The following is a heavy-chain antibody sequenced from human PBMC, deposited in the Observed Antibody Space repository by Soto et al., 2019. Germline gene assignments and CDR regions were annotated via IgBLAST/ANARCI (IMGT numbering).Heavy chain of an antibody. CDR2: IYYSGST. Sequence: SETLSLTCTVSGGSISSYYWSWIRQPPGKGLEWIGYIYYSGSTNYNPSLKSRVTISVDTSKNQFSLKLSSVTAADTAVYYCARVRLLNSSSSDYYYYGMDVWGQGTTVTFSS. J-gene: IGHJ6*02. CDR1: GGSISSYY. CDR3: ARVRLLNSSSSDYYYYGMDV. V-gene: IGHV4-59*01. D-gene: IGHD6-6*01.